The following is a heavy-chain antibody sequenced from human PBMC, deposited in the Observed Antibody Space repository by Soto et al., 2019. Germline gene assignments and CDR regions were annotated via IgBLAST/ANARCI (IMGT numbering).Heavy chain of an antibody. J-gene: IGHJ6*02. Sequence: VASVKVSCKASGYTFTSYDINWVRQATGQGLEWMGWMNPNSGSTGYAQKFQGRVTMTRNTSISTAYMELSSLRSEDTAVYYCARGQEYSSGWHYYYYGMDVWGQGTTVTVSS. D-gene: IGHD6-19*01. V-gene: IGHV1-8*01. CDR3: ARGQEYSSGWHYYYYGMDV. CDR2: MNPNSGST. CDR1: GYTFTSYD.